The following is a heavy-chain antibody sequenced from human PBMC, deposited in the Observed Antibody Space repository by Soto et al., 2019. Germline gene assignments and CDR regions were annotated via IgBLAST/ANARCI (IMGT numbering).Heavy chain of an antibody. V-gene: IGHV3-23*01. CDR2: ISGGIGST. D-gene: IGHD1-26*01. J-gene: IGHJ4*02. CDR3: AKGAAGYFDY. Sequence: EVQLLESGGGLVQLGGSLRLSCVASGFSFGTYAITWVRQVPGKGLEWVSTISGGIGSTFYEDSVKGRFTISRDISKKMLFLHMNGLRGEDTGPYYCAKGAAGYFDYWGRGTLVTVSS. CDR1: GFSFGTYA.